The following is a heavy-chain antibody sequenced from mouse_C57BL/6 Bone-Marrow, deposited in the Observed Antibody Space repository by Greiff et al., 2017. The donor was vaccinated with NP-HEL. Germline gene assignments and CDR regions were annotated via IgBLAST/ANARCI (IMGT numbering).Heavy chain of an antibody. J-gene: IGHJ3*01. V-gene: IGHV1-61*01. CDR2: IYPSDSET. D-gene: IGHD1-1*01. CDR3: ASRGYGSKGFAY. CDR1: GYTFTSYW. Sequence: QVQLQQPGAELVRPGSSVKLSCKASGYTFTSYWMDWVKQRPGQGLEWIGNIYPSDSETHYNQKFKDKATLTVDKSSSTAYMQLSSLTSEDSAVYYGASRGYGSKGFAYWGQGTLVTVSA.